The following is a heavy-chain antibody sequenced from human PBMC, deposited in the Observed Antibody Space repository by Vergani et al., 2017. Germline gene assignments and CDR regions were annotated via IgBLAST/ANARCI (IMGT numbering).Heavy chain of an antibody. V-gene: IGHV7-4-1*02. Sequence: QVQLLQSGSELKKPGASVRISCEVSGYTFTNYPLIWVRQAPGKGLEFMGWINTNSGNPTYAPGFTGRFVFSLDTSVSTAYLQISGLKAEDSAVYYCARGRQWRLTEYLYGMDVWGQGTTVTVSS. CDR1: GYTFTNYP. CDR2: INTNSGNP. J-gene: IGHJ6*02. CDR3: ARGRQWRLTEYLYGMDV. D-gene: IGHD6-19*01.